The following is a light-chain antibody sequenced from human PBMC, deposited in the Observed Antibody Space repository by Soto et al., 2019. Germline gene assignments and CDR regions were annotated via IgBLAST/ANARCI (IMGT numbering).Light chain of an antibody. J-gene: IGLJ3*02. CDR2: EVS. V-gene: IGLV2-14*01. CDR1: SSDVGGYNY. Sequence: QSVLTQPASVSGSPGQSITISCTGTSSDVGGYNYVSWYQQHPGKAPKLMIYEVSNRPSGVSNRFSGSKSGNTASLTISGLQAEDEADYYCCSYATPRQFGGGTKVTVL. CDR3: CSYATPRQ.